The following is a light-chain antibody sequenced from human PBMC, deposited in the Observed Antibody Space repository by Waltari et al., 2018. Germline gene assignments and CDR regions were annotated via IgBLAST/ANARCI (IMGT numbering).Light chain of an antibody. J-gene: IGLJ2*01. CDR2: EVS. V-gene: IGLV2-8*01. Sequence: QSALTQPPSASGSPGQSVTISCTGTNNDVGAYNSVSWYQRHPGKAPKVMIYEVSKRPSGVPDRFSGSKSGNTASLTVSGLQAEDEADYYCTSYTGSDNSKVFGGGTKLTVL. CDR1: NNDVGAYNS. CDR3: TSYTGSDNSKV.